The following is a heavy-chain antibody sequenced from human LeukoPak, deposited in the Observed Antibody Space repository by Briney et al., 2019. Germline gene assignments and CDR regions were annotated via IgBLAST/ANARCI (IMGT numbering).Heavy chain of an antibody. V-gene: IGHV1-3*01. CDR2: IDAGNGNT. D-gene: IGHD3-10*01. CDR1: GYTFTSYA. CDR3: ATLDERDVFLDY. Sequence: ASVKVSCKASGYTFTSYAMHWVRQAPGQRLEWMGWIDAGNGNTKYSQKFQGRVTITRDTSASTAYMELSSLRSEDTAVYYCATLDERDVFLDYWGQGTLVTVSS. J-gene: IGHJ4*02.